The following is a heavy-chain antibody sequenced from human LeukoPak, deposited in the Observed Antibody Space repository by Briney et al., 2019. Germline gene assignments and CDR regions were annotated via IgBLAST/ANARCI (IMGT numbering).Heavy chain of an antibody. D-gene: IGHD3-10*01. Sequence: PGGSLRLSCAASGFTFSSYGMHWVRQAPGKGLEWVAFMRYDGSDKSYADSVKGRFTISRDNSKNTLYLQMNSLRAEDTAVYYCAEGGYQLLWSLLGYWGQGTLVTVSS. CDR2: MRYDGSDK. CDR3: AEGGYQLLWSLLGY. V-gene: IGHV3-30*02. J-gene: IGHJ4*02. CDR1: GFTFSSYG.